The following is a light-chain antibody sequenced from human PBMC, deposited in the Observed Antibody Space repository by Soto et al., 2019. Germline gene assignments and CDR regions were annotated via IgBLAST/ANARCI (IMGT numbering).Light chain of an antibody. Sequence: DIQMTQSTSSQSASVGDRVTITCRASQTISTHLHWYQHKPGKAPNLLIYGASSLQTGVPSRFSGSGSGTDFTLSINSLQPEDFATYYCQQSYTSPYTFGQGTELEI. CDR1: QTISTH. CDR2: GAS. J-gene: IGKJ2*01. V-gene: IGKV1-39*01. CDR3: QQSYTSPYT.